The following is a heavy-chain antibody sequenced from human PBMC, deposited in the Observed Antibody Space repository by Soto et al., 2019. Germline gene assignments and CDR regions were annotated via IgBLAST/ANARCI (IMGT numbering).Heavy chain of an antibody. CDR3: ARDVPNPAVVVAATNRFDP. D-gene: IGHD2-15*01. Sequence: VPLVQSGAEVKKPGSSVKVSCKASGGTFSSYTISWVRQAPGQGLEWMGRIITILGIANYAQKFQGRVTITADKSTSTAYMELSSLRSEDTAVYYCARDVPNPAVVVAATNRFDPWGQGTLVTVSS. V-gene: IGHV1-69*08. CDR1: GGTFSSYT. CDR2: IITILGIA. J-gene: IGHJ5*02.